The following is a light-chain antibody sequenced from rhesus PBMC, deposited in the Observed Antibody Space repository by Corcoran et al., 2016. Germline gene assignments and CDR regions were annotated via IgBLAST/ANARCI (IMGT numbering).Light chain of an antibody. CDR1: QNIYSN. CDR2: PAS. J-gene: IGKJ2*01. CDR3: QPYYSTPYS. V-gene: IGKV1S8*01. Sequence: DIQMTQSPSALSASVGDRVTISCRASQNIYSNLAWYQQKPGKAPKLLIYPASSLQTGIPSRFSGSGSVTDFTLTISSLQPEDSAAYYCQPYYSTPYSFGQGTKVEIK.